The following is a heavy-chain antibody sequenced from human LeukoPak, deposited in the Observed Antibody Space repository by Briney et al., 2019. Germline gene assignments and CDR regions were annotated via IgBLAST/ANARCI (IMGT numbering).Heavy chain of an antibody. J-gene: IGHJ5*02. V-gene: IGHV1-2*02. CDR2: INPNSGGT. CDR1: GYTFTGYY. CDR3: ARPPSGSKAWFDP. Sequence: ASVKVSCKASGYTFTGYYMHWVRQAPGQGLGWMGWINPNSGGTNYAQKFQGRVTMTRDTSISTAYMELSRLRSDDTAVYYCARPPSGSKAWFDPWGQGTLVTVSS. D-gene: IGHD6-25*01.